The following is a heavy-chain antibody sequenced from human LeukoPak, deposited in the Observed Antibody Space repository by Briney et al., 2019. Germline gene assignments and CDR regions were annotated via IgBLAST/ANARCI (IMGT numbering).Heavy chain of an antibody. J-gene: IGHJ5*02. CDR1: GYTFTTYG. Sequence: AAVTVSLKASGYTFTTYGIGWVRQAPGPGLEWMGWISGYNGNTNYAQKFQGRVPMTTDTSTRTAYMELRSLRSDDTAVYYCARTSHESVLYWSDPWGQGTLVNVSS. V-gene: IGHV1-18*01. CDR3: ARTSHESVLYWSDP. D-gene: IGHD3-16*01. CDR2: ISGYNGNT.